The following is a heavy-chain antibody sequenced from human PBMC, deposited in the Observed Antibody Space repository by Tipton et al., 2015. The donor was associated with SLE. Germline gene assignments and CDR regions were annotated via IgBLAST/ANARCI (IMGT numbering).Heavy chain of an antibody. CDR1: GGSFSSGSYY. J-gene: IGHJ6*03. Sequence: TLSLTCAVYGGSFSSGSYYWSWIRQPAGNGLEWIGRIYSRGSTNSNLSLKSRVTISADTAVYYCAREGAEKVRTSYYYYMDVWGKGTTVTISS. D-gene: IGHD3-10*01. CDR2: IYSRGST. V-gene: IGHV4-61*02. CDR3: V.